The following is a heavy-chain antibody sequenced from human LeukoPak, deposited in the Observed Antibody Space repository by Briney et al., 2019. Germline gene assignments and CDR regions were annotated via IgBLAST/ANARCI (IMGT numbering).Heavy chain of an antibody. J-gene: IGHJ4*02. D-gene: IGHD3-22*01. CDR2: IYYSGST. CDR1: GGSISSSSYY. V-gene: IGHV4-39*01. Sequence: SETLSLTCTVSGGSISSSSYYWGWIRQPPGKGLEWIGSIYYSGSTYYNPFLKSRVTISVDTSKNQFSLKLSSVTAADTAVYYCARVDTMIVVVIRWGQGTLVTVSS. CDR3: ARVDTMIVVVIR.